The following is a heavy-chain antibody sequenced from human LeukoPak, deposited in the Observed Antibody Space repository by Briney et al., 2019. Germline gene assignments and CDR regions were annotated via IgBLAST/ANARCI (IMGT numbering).Heavy chain of an antibody. CDR1: GFTFSSYA. CDR2: ISGSGGST. J-gene: IGHJ4*02. CDR3: AKVGGSGSYYRIHFDY. Sequence: PGGSLRLSCAASGFTFSSYAMSWVRQAPGKGLEWVSAISGSGGSTYYADSVKGRFTISRDNSKNTLYLQMNSLRAENTAVYYCAKVGGSGSYYRIHFDYWGQGTLVTVSS. D-gene: IGHD3-10*01. V-gene: IGHV3-23*01.